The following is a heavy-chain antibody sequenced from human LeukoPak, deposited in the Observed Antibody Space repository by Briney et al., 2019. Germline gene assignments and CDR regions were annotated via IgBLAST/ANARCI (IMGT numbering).Heavy chain of an antibody. V-gene: IGHV3-30*14. J-gene: IGHJ6*03. CDR2: ISYDGSNK. Sequence: GGSLRLSCAASGFTFSSDAMHWVRQAPGKGLEWVAVISYDGSNKYYADSVKGRFTISRDNSKNTLYLQMNSLRAEDTAVYYCAGGEDSSSSSYYYYMDVWGKGTTVTVS. D-gene: IGHD6-6*01. CDR3: AGGEDSSSSSYYYYMDV. CDR1: GFTFSSDA.